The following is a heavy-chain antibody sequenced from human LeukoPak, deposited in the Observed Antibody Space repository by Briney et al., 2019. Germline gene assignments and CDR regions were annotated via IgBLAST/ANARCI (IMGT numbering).Heavy chain of an antibody. CDR3: AGSNLRWELLPLGY. CDR1: GFTFSSYS. Sequence: GGSLRLSCAASGFTFSSYSMNWVRQAPGKGLEWVSSISSSSSYIYYADSVKGRFTISRDNAKNSLYLQMNSLRAEDTAVYYCAGSNLRWELLPLGYWGQGTLVTVSS. J-gene: IGHJ4*02. D-gene: IGHD1-26*01. V-gene: IGHV3-21*01. CDR2: ISSSSSYI.